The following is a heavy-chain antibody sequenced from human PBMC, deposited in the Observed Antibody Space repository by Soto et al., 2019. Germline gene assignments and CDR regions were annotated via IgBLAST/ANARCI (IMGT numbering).Heavy chain of an antibody. CDR3: AHILLNALYFDH. CDR1: GFSLRTTGAS. J-gene: IGHJ4*02. CDR2: IYWDDDK. V-gene: IGHV2-5*02. D-gene: IGHD2-15*01. Sequence: QITLKESGPTLVKPTQTLTLTCTFSGFSLRTTGASVGWIRQPLGRALEWLALIYWDDDKRYSPSLESRFTITKDTSKNQVVLTVTNMDPVDTATYYCAHILLNALYFDHWGQGTLVTVSS.